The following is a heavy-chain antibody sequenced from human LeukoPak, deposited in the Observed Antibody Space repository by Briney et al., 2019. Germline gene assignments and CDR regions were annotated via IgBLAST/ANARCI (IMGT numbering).Heavy chain of an antibody. J-gene: IGHJ3*02. D-gene: IGHD6-6*01. CDR3: ARRYSTSSGASDAFDI. V-gene: IGHV5-51*01. CDR1: GYSFTSYW. CDR2: IYPGDSDT. Sequence: GESLKISCKGSGYSFTSYWIGWVRQMPGKGLERMGIIYPGDSDTRYSPSFQGQVTISIDKSISTAYLQWSSLQASDTAMYYCARRYSTSSGASDAFDIWGQGTMVTVSS.